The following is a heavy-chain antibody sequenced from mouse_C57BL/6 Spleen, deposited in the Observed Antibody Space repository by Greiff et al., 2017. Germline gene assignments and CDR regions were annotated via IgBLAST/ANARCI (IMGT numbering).Heavy chain of an antibody. J-gene: IGHJ2*01. V-gene: IGHV1-80*01. CDR3: ARGTGTLFDY. CDR1: GYAFSSYW. Sequence: QVHVKQSGAELVKPGASVKISCKASGYAFSSYWMNWVKQRPGKGLEWIGQIYPGDGDTNYNGKFKGKATLTADKSSSTAYMQLSSLTSEDSAVYFCARGTGTLFDYWGQGTTLTVSS. D-gene: IGHD4-1*01. CDR2: IYPGDGDT.